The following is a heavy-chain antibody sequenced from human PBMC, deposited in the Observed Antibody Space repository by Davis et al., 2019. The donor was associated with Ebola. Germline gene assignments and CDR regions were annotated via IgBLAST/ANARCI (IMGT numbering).Heavy chain of an antibody. J-gene: IGHJ4*02. Sequence: GESLKISCEASRFTFSAYWMSWVRQAPGKGLEWVANIKQDGSDKYYVDSVKGRFTISRDNSKNTLYLQMNSLRAEDTAVYYCARGGGYSSSWGHFDYWGQGTLVTVSS. D-gene: IGHD6-13*01. CDR1: RFTFSAYW. CDR3: ARGGGYSSSWGHFDY. V-gene: IGHV3-7*01. CDR2: IKQDGSDK.